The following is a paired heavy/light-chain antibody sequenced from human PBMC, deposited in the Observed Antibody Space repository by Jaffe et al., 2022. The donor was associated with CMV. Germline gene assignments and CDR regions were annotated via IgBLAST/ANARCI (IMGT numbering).Heavy chain of an antibody. Sequence: QVQLVQSGAEVKKPGASVKVSCKASGYTFTSYYMHWVRQAPGQGLEWMGIINPSGGGTSYAQKFQGRVTMTRDTSTNTVYMELSNLISEDTAVYYCARGSGRSDCGGGSCYWGDHFDYWGQGTLVTVSS. CDR2: INPSGGGT. V-gene: IGHV1-46*01. D-gene: IGHD2-15*01. CDR3: ARGSGRSDCGGGSCYWGDHFDY. CDR1: GYTFTSYY. J-gene: IGHJ4*02.
Light chain of an antibody. CDR1: QSVSSSY. CDR3: QQYGGSPRYT. J-gene: IGKJ2*01. Sequence: EIVLTQSPDTLSLSPGERATLSCRASQSVSSSYLAWYQQKPGQAPRLLIYGASSRATGIPDRFSGSGSGTDFTLTISRLEPEDFAVYYCQQYGGSPRYTFGQGTKLEIK. V-gene: IGKV3-20*01. CDR2: GAS.